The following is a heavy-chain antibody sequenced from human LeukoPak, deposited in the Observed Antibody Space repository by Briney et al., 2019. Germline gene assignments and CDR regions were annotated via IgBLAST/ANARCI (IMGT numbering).Heavy chain of an antibody. J-gene: IGHJ4*02. CDR3: ARVDNGGSTWSLYYFDY. CDR1: GYSFISYG. CDR2: ISPYNGNT. D-gene: IGHD1-14*01. V-gene: IGHV1-18*01. Sequence: ASVKVSCKASGYSFISYGLYWVRQAPGQGLEWMGWISPYNGNTNYAQNLQGRVTMTTDTSTSTAYMELRSLRSDDTAVYYCARVDNGGSTWSLYYFDYWGQGTLVTVSS.